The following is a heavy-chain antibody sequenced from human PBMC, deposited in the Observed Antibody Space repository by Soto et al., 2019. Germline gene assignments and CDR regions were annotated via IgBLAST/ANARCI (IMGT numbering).Heavy chain of an antibody. CDR3: TTLRITIFGVVIYD. D-gene: IGHD3-3*01. CDR2: IKSKTDGGTT. Sequence: EVQLVESGGGLVKPGGSLRLSCAASGFTFSNAWMSWVRQAPGKGLEWVGRIKSKTDGGTTDYAAPVKGRFTISRDDSKNTLYLQMNSLKTEDTAVYYCTTLRITIFGVVIYDWGQGTLVTVSS. J-gene: IGHJ4*02. V-gene: IGHV3-15*01. CDR1: GFTFSNAW.